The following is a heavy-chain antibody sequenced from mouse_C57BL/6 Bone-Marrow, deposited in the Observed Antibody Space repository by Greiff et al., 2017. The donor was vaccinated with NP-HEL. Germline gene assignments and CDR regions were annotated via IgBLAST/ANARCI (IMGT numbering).Heavy chain of an antibody. CDR1: GYTFTSYG. V-gene: IGHV1-81*01. CDR3: AREVYYGYFPFAY. CDR2: IYPRSGNT. J-gene: IGHJ3*01. D-gene: IGHD2-2*01. Sequence: QVHVKQSGAELARPGASVKLSCKASGYTFTSYGISWVKQRTGQGLEWIGEIYPRSGNTYYNEKFKGKATLTADKSSSTAYMELRSLTSEDSAVYFCAREVYYGYFPFAYWGQGTLVTVSA.